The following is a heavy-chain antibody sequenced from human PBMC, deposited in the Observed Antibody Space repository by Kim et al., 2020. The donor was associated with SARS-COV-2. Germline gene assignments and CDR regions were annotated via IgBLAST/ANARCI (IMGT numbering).Heavy chain of an antibody. Sequence: ASVKVSCKASGYTFKSYPIHWLRQAPGQRLEWMGWVNAANDKTKYAQKFQGRVTITRDTSANTAYMDLSSLTSEDTAIYYCAPDMNPTVYDYWGQGTLVTVSS. CDR1: GYTFKSYP. V-gene: IGHV1-3*01. CDR2: VNAANDKT. J-gene: IGHJ4*02. CDR3: APDMNPTVYDY. D-gene: IGHD4-4*01.